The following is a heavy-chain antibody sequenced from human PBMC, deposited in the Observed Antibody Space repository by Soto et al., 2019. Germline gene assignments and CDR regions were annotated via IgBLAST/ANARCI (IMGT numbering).Heavy chain of an antibody. D-gene: IGHD3-16*01. CDR1: GGTISSGGYY. Sequence: ASETLSLTCTVSGGTISSGGYYWSWIRQHPGKGLEWIGYIYYSGSTYYNPSLKSRVTISVDTSKNQFSLKLSSVTAADTAVYYCARAGYDYAGQWGQRTLVTVSS. V-gene: IGHV4-31*03. CDR3: ARAGYDYAGQ. CDR2: IYYSGST. J-gene: IGHJ4*02.